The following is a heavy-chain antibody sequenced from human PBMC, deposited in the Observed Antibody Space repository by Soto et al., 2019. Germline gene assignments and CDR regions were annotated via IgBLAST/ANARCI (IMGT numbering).Heavy chain of an antibody. CDR3: AKPLRDYYGSGSSY. Sequence: EVQLLESGGGLVQPGGSLRLSCAASGLPFSGYAMSGVRQAQGKGLEWVSAISGSGGSTYYADSVKGRFTISRDNSKNTLYLQMNSLRAEDTAVYYCAKPLRDYYGSGSSYWGQGTLVTVSS. CDR2: ISGSGGST. V-gene: IGHV3-23*01. J-gene: IGHJ4*02. CDR1: GLPFSGYA. D-gene: IGHD3-10*01.